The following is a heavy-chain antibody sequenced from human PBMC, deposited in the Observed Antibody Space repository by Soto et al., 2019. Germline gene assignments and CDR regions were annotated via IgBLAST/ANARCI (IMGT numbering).Heavy chain of an antibody. CDR1: GYNFTSYG. CDR3: ARKDPAIDIYYRYGTDG. J-gene: IGHJ6*02. V-gene: IGHV1-18*01. Sequence: QVQLGQSGAEVKKPGASVKVSCKASGYNFTSYGISWVRQAPGQGLAWMGWIRAYNRNTNYAQKLQGRVTMTTDTSTSTAYIELRSVRSDDTAVYYCARKDPAIDIYYRYGTDGLSQGTTVTLS. D-gene: IGHD5-18*01. CDR2: IRAYNRNT.